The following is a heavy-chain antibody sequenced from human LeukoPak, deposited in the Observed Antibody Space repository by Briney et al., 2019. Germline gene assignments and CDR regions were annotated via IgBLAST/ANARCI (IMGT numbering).Heavy chain of an antibody. D-gene: IGHD6-13*01. V-gene: IGHV5-51*01. CDR3: ARHRGPVAAAGTYYYYMDV. J-gene: IGHJ6*03. CDR1: GYSFTSYW. Sequence: GESLKISCKGSGYSFTSYWIGWVRQMPGKGLEWMGIIYPGDSDTRYSPSFQGQVTISADKSISTAYLQWSSLKASDTAMYYCARHRGPVAAAGTYYYYMDVWGKGTTVTISS. CDR2: IYPGDSDT.